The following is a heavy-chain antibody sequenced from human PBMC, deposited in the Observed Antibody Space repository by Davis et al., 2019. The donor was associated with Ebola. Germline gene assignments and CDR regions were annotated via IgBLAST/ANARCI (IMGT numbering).Heavy chain of an antibody. J-gene: IGHJ5*02. V-gene: IGHV3-48*01. Sequence: GESLKISCAASGFTFSSYSMNWVRQAPGKGLEWVSYISGSGTTIYYADSVKGRFTISRDNSNNTLYLHMNSLRAEDTAVYYCVSGSFYSWFDPWGPGTLVTVSS. D-gene: IGHD1-26*01. CDR1: GFTFSSYS. CDR3: VSGSFYSWFDP. CDR2: ISGSGTTI.